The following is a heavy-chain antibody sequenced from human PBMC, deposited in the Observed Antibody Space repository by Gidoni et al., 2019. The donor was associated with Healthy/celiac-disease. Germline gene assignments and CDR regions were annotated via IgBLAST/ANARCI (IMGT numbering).Heavy chain of an antibody. V-gene: IGHV3-49*03. CDR1: GLSFSDHS. CDR2: VRNKTYGETT. Sequence: EVQLVEAGGGLVPPGRSLRLSCTTSGLSFSDHSVGWFRQAPGKGLEWVGFVRNKTYGETTEYAASVKGRFTVSRDDSKNIAYLQMISLKTEDTAVYYCSKRGSTSDYFDYWAREPWSPSPQ. J-gene: IGHJ4*02. D-gene: IGHD3-10*01. CDR3: SKRGSTSDYFDY.